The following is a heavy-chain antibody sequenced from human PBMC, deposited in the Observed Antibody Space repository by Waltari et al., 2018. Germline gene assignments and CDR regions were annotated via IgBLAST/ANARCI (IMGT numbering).Heavy chain of an antibody. V-gene: IGHV3-48*03. CDR2: ISSSGITI. CDR3: ATVVVIMLSDAFDI. Sequence: EVQLVESGGGLVQPGGSLRLSCAASGFTFSSYEMHWVRKAPGKGLEWVSYISSSGITIYYADSVKGRFTISRDNAKNSLYLQMNSLRAEDTAVYYCATVVVIMLSDAFDIWGQGTMVTVSS. CDR1: GFTFSSYE. D-gene: IGHD2-21*01. J-gene: IGHJ3*02.